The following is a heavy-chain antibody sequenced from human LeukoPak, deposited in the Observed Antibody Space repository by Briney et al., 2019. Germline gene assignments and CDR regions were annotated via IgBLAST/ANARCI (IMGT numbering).Heavy chain of an antibody. D-gene: IGHD2-21*01. Sequence: SQTLSLTCTVSGGSISSGSYYWRCIRQPTGKGLEWIARLYTSGSTNYNPSLEIPVTRSVDTSKIQFSLMLSAVTAADTAVYYGASRKRKTPIEDYWGQGTLVTVSS. CDR3: ASRKRKTPIEDY. CDR2: LYTSGST. V-gene: IGHV4-61*02. J-gene: IGHJ4*02. CDR1: GGSISSGSYY.